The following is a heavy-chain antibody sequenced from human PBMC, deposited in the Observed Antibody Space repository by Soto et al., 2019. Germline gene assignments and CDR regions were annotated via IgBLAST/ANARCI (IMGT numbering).Heavy chain of an antibody. CDR1: GDSFPSYW. Sequence: CKGSGDSFPSYWIGWARQLPGKGLEWVGIIYPVDSNTRYSPSFQGQVTISADKSISTAYLQWNSLKASDTAIYYCARSYQTYYDFWSGYDAFDIWGQGTMVTVSS. J-gene: IGHJ3*02. CDR2: IYPVDSNT. CDR3: ARSYQTYYDFWSGYDAFDI. D-gene: IGHD3-3*01. V-gene: IGHV5-51*01.